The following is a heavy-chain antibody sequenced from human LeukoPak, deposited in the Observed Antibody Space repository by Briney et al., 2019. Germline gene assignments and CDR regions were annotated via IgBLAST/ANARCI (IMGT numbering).Heavy chain of an antibody. Sequence: GGSLRLSCVVSGFTSTGFNSSSVTMNWVRQAPGKGLEWLSYISTSGYTVSYADSVKGRFTISRDNGKNSLYLQMNALRAEDTAVYHCARDVRPAYWGQGTLVTVST. CDR3: ARDVRPAY. CDR2: ISTSGYTV. J-gene: IGHJ4*02. V-gene: IGHV3-48*04. D-gene: IGHD6-6*01. CDR1: GFTSTGFNSSSVT.